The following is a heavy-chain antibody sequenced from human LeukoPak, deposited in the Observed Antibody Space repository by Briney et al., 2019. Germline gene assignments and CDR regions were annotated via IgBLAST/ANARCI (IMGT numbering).Heavy chain of an antibody. D-gene: IGHD6-13*01. CDR3: ASRAGYSSSWSAFDY. Sequence: GGSLRLSCAASGFTFSSHWMSWVRQAPGKGLEWVANIKQDGSEKYYADSVKGRFTISRDNAKNSPYLQMNSLRAEDTAVYYCASRAGYSSSWSAFDYWGQGTLVTVSS. CDR1: GFTFSSHW. J-gene: IGHJ4*02. CDR2: IKQDGSEK. V-gene: IGHV3-7*05.